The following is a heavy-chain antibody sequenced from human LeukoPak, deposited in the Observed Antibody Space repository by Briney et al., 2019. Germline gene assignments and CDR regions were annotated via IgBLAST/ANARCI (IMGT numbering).Heavy chain of an antibody. CDR1: GFTFSSYW. Sequence: GGSLRLSCAASGFTFSSYWMHWVRQAPGKGLEWVSYISSSSSSTIYYADSVKGRFTISRDNAKNSLYLQMNSLRAEDTAVYYCARDQAREMATMRDPFDYWGQGTLVTVSS. J-gene: IGHJ4*02. CDR3: ARDQAREMATMRDPFDY. D-gene: IGHD5-24*01. V-gene: IGHV3-48*01. CDR2: ISSSSSSTI.